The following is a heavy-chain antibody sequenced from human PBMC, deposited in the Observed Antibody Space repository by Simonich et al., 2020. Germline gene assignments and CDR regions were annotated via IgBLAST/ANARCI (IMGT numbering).Heavy chain of an antibody. CDR2: INASNGTT. CDR3: ARDQGGRAAAATDY. CDR1: GYTFTSYG. D-gene: IGHD6-13*01. Sequence: QVQLVQSGAEVKKPGASVKVSCKASGYTFTSYGISWVRQAPGQGLEWMGGINASNGTTNYAKKLQGIVTMTTDTSTSTAYMELRSLRSDDTAVYYCARDQGGRAAAATDYWGQGTLVTVSS. J-gene: IGHJ4*02. V-gene: IGHV1-18*01.